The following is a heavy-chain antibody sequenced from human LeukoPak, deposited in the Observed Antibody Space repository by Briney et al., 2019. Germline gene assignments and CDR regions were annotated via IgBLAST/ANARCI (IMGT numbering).Heavy chain of an antibody. V-gene: IGHV3-23*01. D-gene: IGHD3-10*01. CDR3: AKSMALIGYGSGSYYNRDRFDP. Sequence: QTGGSLRLSCAASGFTFSSYAMSWVRQAPGKGLEWVSAISGSGGSTYYADSVKGRFTISRDNSKNTLYLQMNSLRAEDTAVYYCAKSMALIGYGSGSYYNRDRFDPWGQGTLVTVSS. CDR1: GFTFSSYA. CDR2: ISGSGGST. J-gene: IGHJ5*02.